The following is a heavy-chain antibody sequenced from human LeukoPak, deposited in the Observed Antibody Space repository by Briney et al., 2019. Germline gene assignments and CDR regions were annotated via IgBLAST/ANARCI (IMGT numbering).Heavy chain of an antibody. CDR3: ARGLSDVY. Sequence: SETLSLTCGVYGGSFSGYYWTWIRQPPGKGLEWIGEINHSGSTNYNPSLKSRVTISIDTSKNQFSLKLNSVTAADTAVYYCARGLSDVYWGQGTLVTVSS. CDR1: GGSFSGYY. CDR2: INHSGST. J-gene: IGHJ4*02. V-gene: IGHV4-34*01.